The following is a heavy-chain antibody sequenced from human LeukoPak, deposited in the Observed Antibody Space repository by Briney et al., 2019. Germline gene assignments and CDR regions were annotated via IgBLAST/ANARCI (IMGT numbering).Heavy chain of an antibody. CDR2: IYYSGST. Sequence: SETLSLTCTVSGGSISSYYWSWIRQPPGKGLEWIGYIYYSGSTNYNPSLKSRVTISVDTSKNQLSLKLSSVTAADTAVYYCARAYSGSYFWFDPWGQGTLVTVSS. CDR3: ARAYSGSYFWFDP. J-gene: IGHJ5*02. CDR1: GGSISSYY. V-gene: IGHV4-59*01. D-gene: IGHD1-26*01.